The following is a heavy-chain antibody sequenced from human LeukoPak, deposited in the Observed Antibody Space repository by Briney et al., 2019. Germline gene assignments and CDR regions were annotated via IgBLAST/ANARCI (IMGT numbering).Heavy chain of an antibody. CDR2: IYYSGST. J-gene: IGHJ4*02. D-gene: IGHD3-3*02. CDR1: GVSISSGGYY. Sequence: SETLSLTCTVSGVSISSGGYYWSWIRQHPGKGLEWIGYIYYSGSTYYNPSLKSRVTISVDTSKNQFSLKLSSVTAADTAVYYCARSSTGSYFDYWGQGTLVTVSS. CDR3: ARSSTGSYFDY. V-gene: IGHV4-31*03.